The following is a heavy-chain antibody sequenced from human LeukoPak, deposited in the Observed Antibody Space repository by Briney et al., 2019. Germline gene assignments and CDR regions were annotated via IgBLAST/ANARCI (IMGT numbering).Heavy chain of an antibody. CDR3: ARVEDWYSSSSGDFDY. CDR1: GGTFSSYA. J-gene: IGHJ4*02. D-gene: IGHD6-6*01. Sequence: ASVKVSCKASGGTFSSYAISWVRQAPGQGLEWMGGIIPIFGTANYAQKFQGRVTITADESTSTAHMELSSLRSEDTAVYYCARVEDWYSSSSGDFDYWGQGTLVTVSS. CDR2: IIPIFGTA. V-gene: IGHV1-69*13.